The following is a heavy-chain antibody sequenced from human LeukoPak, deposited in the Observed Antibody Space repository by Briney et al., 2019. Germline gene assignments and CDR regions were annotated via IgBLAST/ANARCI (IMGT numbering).Heavy chain of an antibody. CDR2: IYTNGTT. CDR1: GGSVRNYY. J-gene: IGHJ6*02. D-gene: IGHD2-15*01. CDR3: AKEDIVVVTKYIHYGMDV. V-gene: IGHV4-4*07. Sequence: PSETLSLTCIVSGGSVRNYYWTWIRQPAGKGLQWIGRIYTNGTTNYSPSLKSRVTVSVDMSKNQFSLKLTSVTAADTAVYYCAKEDIVVVTKYIHYGMDVWGQGTTVTVSS.